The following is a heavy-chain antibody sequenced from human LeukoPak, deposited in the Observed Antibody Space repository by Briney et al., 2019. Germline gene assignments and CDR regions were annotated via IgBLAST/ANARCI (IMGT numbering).Heavy chain of an antibody. D-gene: IGHD3-10*01. V-gene: IGHV3-64*01. CDR1: GFHFRSCT. CDR3: AREVDGSGTFDC. J-gene: IGHJ4*02. CDR2: INSNGDST. Sequence: GRSQRLLCAASGFHFRSCTMHWVRQAPGEPLEYVSGINSNGDSTFYASSVKGRFTVSRDNSKKTLYLHMGSLRGEDMAVYYCAREVDGSGTFDCWGQGALVTVSS.